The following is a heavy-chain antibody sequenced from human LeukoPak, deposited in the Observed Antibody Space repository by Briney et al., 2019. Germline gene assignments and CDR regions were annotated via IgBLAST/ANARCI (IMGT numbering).Heavy chain of an antibody. D-gene: IGHD4-11*01. CDR1: GFTFSSYG. V-gene: IGHV3-30*02. CDR3: ARDLRTVWGYYY. Sequence: GGSLRLSCAASGFTFSSYGMHWVRQAPGKGLEWVAFIRYDGSNKYYADSVKGRFTISRDNSKNTLYLQMNSLRAEDTAVYYCARDLRTVWGYYYWGQGTLVTVSS. J-gene: IGHJ4*02. CDR2: IRYDGSNK.